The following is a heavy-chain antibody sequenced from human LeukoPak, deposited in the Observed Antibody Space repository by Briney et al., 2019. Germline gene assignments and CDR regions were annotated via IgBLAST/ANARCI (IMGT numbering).Heavy chain of an antibody. CDR1: GDSIFGSSYY. Sequence: SETLSLTCTVSGDSIFGSSYYWGCIRQPPGKGLEWIGSIYYSGSTHYNPSLKSRVTISVDTSKNQFFLRLSSVTATDTAVYYCATNRSITLVRGGHGTEKNNLFDPWGQGTLVTVSS. D-gene: IGHD3-10*01. CDR3: ATNRSITLVRGGHGTEKNNLFDP. J-gene: IGHJ5*02. V-gene: IGHV4-39*01. CDR2: IYYSGST.